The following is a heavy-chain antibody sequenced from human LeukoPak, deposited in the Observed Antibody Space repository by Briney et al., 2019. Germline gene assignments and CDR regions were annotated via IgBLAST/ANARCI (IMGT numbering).Heavy chain of an antibody. CDR2: IKEDGSEK. V-gene: IGHV3-7*01. Sequence: PGGSLRLSCAASGFTFSTHWMSWFRQPPGKGLGWLGNIKEDGSEKYYLESMRGRLSISRDKAKNSVYLQMNSLRAEDSGLYYCSRDYVWGTDDPDYWGQGTLVTVSS. CDR3: SRDYVWGTDDPDY. D-gene: IGHD3-16*01. CDR1: GFTFSTHW. J-gene: IGHJ4*02.